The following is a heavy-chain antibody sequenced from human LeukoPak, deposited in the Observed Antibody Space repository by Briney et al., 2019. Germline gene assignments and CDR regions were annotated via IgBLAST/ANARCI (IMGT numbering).Heavy chain of an antibody. CDR3: ARAQGDTISWGFDY. V-gene: IGHV3-21*01. D-gene: IGHD3-16*01. CDR2: ISKTSTFT. CDR1: GFTFNTYA. Sequence: GGSLRLSCAASGFTFNTYALNWVRQAPGKGPEWVSCISKTSTFTYYADSVKGRFTISRDNAKNSLYLQMNNLRPEDTAVYYCARAQGDTISWGFDYWGQGTLVTVSS. J-gene: IGHJ4*02.